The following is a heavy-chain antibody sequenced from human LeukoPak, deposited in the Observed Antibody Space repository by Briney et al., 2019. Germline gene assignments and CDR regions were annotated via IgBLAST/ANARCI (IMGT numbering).Heavy chain of an antibody. CDR2: ISISGSTI. V-gene: IGHV3-48*03. CDR3: ASQITMVRGVIDDY. CDR1: GFTFSSYE. D-gene: IGHD3-10*01. Sequence: QPGGSLRLSCAASGFTFSSYEMNWVRQAPGKGLEWVSYISISGSTIYYADSVKGRFTISRDNAKNSLYLQMNSLRAEDTAVYYCASQITMVRGVIDDYWGQGTLVTVSS. J-gene: IGHJ4*02.